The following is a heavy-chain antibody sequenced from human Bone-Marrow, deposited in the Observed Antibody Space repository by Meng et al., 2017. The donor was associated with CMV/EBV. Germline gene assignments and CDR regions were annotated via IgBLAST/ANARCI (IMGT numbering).Heavy chain of an antibody. J-gene: IGHJ4*02. CDR2: IKQDGSEK. V-gene: IGHV3-7*01. Sequence: GGSLRLSCAASGFTFSSYWMSWVRQTPGKGLEWVANIKQDGSEKYYVDSVKGRFTISRDNGKNSLFLQMNSLRAEDTAVYYCAKDWGPSDHYRFDYWGQGTLVTGSS. CDR1: GFTFSSYW. CDR3: AKDWGPSDHYRFDY. D-gene: IGHD3-16*01.